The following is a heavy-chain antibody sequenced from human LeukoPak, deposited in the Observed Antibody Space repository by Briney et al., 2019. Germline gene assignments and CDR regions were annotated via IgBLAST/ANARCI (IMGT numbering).Heavy chain of an antibody. J-gene: IGHJ4*02. CDR3: ARGYSSSSGRSFDY. D-gene: IGHD6-6*01. V-gene: IGHV3-7*04. Sequence: GRFTISRDNAKNSLYLQMNSLRAEDTAVYYCARGYSSSSGRSFDYWGQGTLVTVSS.